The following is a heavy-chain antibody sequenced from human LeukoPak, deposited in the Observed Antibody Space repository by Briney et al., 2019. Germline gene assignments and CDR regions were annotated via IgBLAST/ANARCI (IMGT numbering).Heavy chain of an antibody. Sequence: GGSLRLSCAASGFTFNSYYMNWVRQAPGKGLEWISYISIISSTMYYADSVKGRFTISRDNAKNSLYLQMNSLRAEDTAVYFCASGRNLPADWGQGTLVTVSS. CDR3: ASGRNLPAD. D-gene: IGHD2/OR15-2a*01. V-gene: IGHV3-48*01. CDR2: ISIISSTM. CDR1: GFTFNSYY. J-gene: IGHJ4*02.